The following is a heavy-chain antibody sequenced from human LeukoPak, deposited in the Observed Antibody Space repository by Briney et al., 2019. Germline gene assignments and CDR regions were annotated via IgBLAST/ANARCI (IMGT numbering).Heavy chain of an antibody. CDR1: GFTFSSYG. D-gene: IGHD1-14*01. CDR3: ARDGSPTGKYYFDY. Sequence: GGSLRLSCAVSGFTFSSYGMHWVRQAPGKGLEWVAVIWYDGSNKYYADSVKGRFTISRDNSKNTLYLQMNSLRAEDTAVYYCARDGSPTGKYYFDYWGQGTLVTVSS. CDR2: IWYDGSNK. V-gene: IGHV3-33*01. J-gene: IGHJ4*02.